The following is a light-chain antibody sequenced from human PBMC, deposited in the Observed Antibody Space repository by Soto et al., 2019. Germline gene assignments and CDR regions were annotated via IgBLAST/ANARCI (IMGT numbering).Light chain of an antibody. V-gene: IGKV1-5*01. CDR1: QSISTF. CDR3: QQYNNWPT. CDR2: AAS. Sequence: DIQMTQSPSALSASVGDRVIFTCRASQSISTFLAWYQQRPGKAPKLLIYAASTLQSGVPSRFSGSGSGTEFTLTISSLQSEDFAVYYCQQYNNWPTVGQGTKVEIK. J-gene: IGKJ1*01.